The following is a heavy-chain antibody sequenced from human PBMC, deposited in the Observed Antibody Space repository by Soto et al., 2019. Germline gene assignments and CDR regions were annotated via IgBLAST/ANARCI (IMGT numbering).Heavy chain of an antibody. D-gene: IGHD6-25*01. J-gene: IGHJ6*02. CDR1: GGSFSGYD. CDR2: ISHSGST. V-gene: IGHV4-34*01. CDR3: ARESGGYDSSTRYGLDV. Sequence: SETLSLTCAVYGGSFSGYDWSWIRQPPGEGLEWIGEISHSGSTNYNPSLKSRVTISVDTSKNQFSLKMTSVTAADTAIYYCARESGGYDSSTRYGLDVWGQGTTVTVSS.